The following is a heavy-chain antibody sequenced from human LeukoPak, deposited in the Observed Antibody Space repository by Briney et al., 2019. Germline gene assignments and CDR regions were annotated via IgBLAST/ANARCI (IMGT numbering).Heavy chain of an antibody. D-gene: IGHD3-10*02. Sequence: GGSLRLSCAASGFTFSDYTMTWVRQAPGKGLEWVASISSDSSYIDYADSVKGRFTISRDNAKNSLFLKTDTLRGDDTGIYYCARDPNVLGITPYYFDFWGQGTLVTISS. CDR1: GFTFSDYT. V-gene: IGHV3-21*01. CDR3: ARDPNVLGITPYYFDF. J-gene: IGHJ4*02. CDR2: ISSDSSYI.